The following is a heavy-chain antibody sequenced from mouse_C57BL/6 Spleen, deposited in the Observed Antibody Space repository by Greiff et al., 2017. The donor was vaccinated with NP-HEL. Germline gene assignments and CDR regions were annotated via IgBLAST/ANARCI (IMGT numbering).Heavy chain of an antibody. CDR3: SRSVYDYDVGQGD. D-gene: IGHD2-4*01. CDR2: IYPRSGNT. CDR1: GYTFTSYG. J-gene: IGHJ4*01. Sequence: VQLQQSGAELARPGASVKLSCKASGYTFTSYGISWVKQRTGQGLEWIGEIYPRSGNTYYNEKFKGKATLTADKSSSTAYMEPRRLPSEASAVFVCSRSVYDYDVGQGDWGKGTSVTV. V-gene: IGHV1-81*01.